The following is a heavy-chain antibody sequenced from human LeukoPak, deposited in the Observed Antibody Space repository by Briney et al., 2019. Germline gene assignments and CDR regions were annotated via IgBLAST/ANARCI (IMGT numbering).Heavy chain of an antibody. Sequence: SVTVSCKASGGTFSSYAISWARQAPGQGLEWMGGIIPIFGTANYAQKFQGRVSITADESTSTAYMELSSLRSEDTAVYYCAQTGIAAAGSADWYFDLWGRGTLVTVSS. D-gene: IGHD6-13*01. CDR3: AQTGIAAAGSADWYFDL. CDR1: GGTFSSYA. V-gene: IGHV1-69*13. J-gene: IGHJ2*01. CDR2: IIPIFGTA.